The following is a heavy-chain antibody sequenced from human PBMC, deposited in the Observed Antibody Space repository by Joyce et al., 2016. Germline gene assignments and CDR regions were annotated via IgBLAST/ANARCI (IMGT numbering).Heavy chain of an antibody. V-gene: IGHV3-30*01. CDR3: ARRSGIPAGRKPGAFDI. J-gene: IGHJ3*02. D-gene: IGHD6-13*01. CDR1: GLTFSHYA. Sequence: QEQLEESGGGVVQPGTSLRLSCDASGLTFSHYAMHWVRQDPGKGLEWVAIISYDGPNKFYADSVKGRFTISRDNSKNTLYLQMNSLTVEDTCVDYCARRSGIPAGRKPGAFDIWGQGTLVTVSS. CDR2: ISYDGPNK.